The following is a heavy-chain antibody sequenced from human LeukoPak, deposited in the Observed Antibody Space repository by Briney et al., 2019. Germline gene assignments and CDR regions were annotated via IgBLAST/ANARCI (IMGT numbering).Heavy chain of an antibody. V-gene: IGHV3-48*03. Sequence: GGSLGLSCAASKFNFRSYEMNWVRQAPGKGLEWVSSISTSSSSIYYADSVKGRFTISKDNAENSLYLQMNSLRAEDTAVYYCAREIDHDILTGFSRAMDVWGQGTTVTVSS. CDR3: AREIDHDILTGFSRAMDV. J-gene: IGHJ6*02. D-gene: IGHD3-9*01. CDR1: KFNFRSYE. CDR2: ISTSSSSI.